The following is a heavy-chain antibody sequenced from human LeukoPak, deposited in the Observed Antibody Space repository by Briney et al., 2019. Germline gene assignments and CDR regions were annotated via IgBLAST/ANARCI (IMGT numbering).Heavy chain of an antibody. V-gene: IGHV4-39*01. CDR1: GGSITSGTYY. D-gene: IGHD3-10*01. CDR2: FYNSGST. J-gene: IGHJ4*02. Sequence: SETLSLTCTVSGGSITSGTYYWGWIRQPPGKGLEWIGSFYNSGSTYYNPSLKSRVTISVDTSKNQFSLKLTSVTAADTAVYYCARQLLWFGSYYFDYWGQGTLVTVSS. CDR3: ARQLLWFGSYYFDY.